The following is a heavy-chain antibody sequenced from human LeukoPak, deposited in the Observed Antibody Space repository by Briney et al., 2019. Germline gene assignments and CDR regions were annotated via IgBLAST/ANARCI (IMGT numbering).Heavy chain of an antibody. Sequence: SETLSLTCTVSSGSISSYYWSWIRQPPGKGLEWIGYIYYSGSTNYNPSLKSRVTISVDTSKNQFSLKLSSVTAADTAVYYCATSYSSSSVDFDYWGQGTLVTVSS. V-gene: IGHV4-59*01. J-gene: IGHJ4*02. D-gene: IGHD6-6*01. CDR2: IYYSGST. CDR3: ATSYSSSSVDFDY. CDR1: SGSISSYY.